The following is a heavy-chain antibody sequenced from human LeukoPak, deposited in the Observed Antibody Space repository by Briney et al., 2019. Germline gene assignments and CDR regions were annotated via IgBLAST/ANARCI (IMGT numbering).Heavy chain of an antibody. D-gene: IGHD6-19*01. CDR3: ARVGYSSAWSNFDY. J-gene: IGHJ4*02. Sequence: ASVKVSCKASGFTFTDYYTHWVRQAPGQGLEWMGWVNPNSGGTNYAQKVQGRVTLTWDTSISTACMELSSLTSDDTAVYFCARVGYSSAWSNFDYWGQGTLVTVSS. CDR2: VNPNSGGT. CDR1: GFTFTDYY. V-gene: IGHV1-2*02.